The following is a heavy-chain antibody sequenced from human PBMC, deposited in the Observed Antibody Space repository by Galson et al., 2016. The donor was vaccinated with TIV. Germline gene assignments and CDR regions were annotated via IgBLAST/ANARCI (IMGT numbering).Heavy chain of an antibody. J-gene: IGHJ4*02. CDR1: GYTFTNYI. D-gene: IGHD1-1*01. CDR3: ARDPGYFVY. CDR2: INAGNGNT. V-gene: IGHV1-3*01. Sequence: CKASGYTFTNYIMHWVRQAPGQRLEWMGWINAGNGNTKYSQKFQGRVTITRDTSASTAYMELSSLRSEDTAVYYRARDPGYFVYWGQGTLVTVSS.